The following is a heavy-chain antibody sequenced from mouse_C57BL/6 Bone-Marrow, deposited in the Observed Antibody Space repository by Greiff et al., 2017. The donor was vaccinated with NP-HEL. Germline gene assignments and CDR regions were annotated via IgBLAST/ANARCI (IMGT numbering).Heavy chain of an antibody. CDR3: AKRYDGAYYYAMDY. CDR2: INPSSGYT. D-gene: IGHD2-12*01. V-gene: IGHV1-4*01. J-gene: IGHJ4*01. Sequence: VQVVESGAELARPGASVKMSCKASGYTFTSYTMHWVKQRPGQGLEWIGYINPSSGYTKYNQKFKDKATLTADKSSSTAYMQLSSLTSEDSAVYYCAKRYDGAYYYAMDYWGQGTSVTVSS. CDR1: GYTFTSYT.